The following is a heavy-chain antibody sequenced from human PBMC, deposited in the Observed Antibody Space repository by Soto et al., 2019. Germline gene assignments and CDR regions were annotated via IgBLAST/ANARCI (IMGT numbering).Heavy chain of an antibody. D-gene: IGHD2-21*01. J-gene: IGHJ4*02. Sequence: GGSLRLSCSASGFNFSNFALNWVRQAPGKGLEWVSALNFGGSGTYYADSVKGRFTLSRDNSKNTLYLQMTSLRAEDSAVYFCSLSIVGDGTTVILDYSALGSLVTGSS. V-gene: IGHV3-23*01. CDR2: LNFGGSGT. CDR1: GFNFSNFA. CDR3: SLSIVGDGTTVILDY.